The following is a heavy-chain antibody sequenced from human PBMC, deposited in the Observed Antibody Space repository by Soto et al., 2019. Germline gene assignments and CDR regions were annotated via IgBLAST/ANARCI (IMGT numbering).Heavy chain of an antibody. J-gene: IGHJ6*03. Sequence: SETLSLTCTVSGGSISSYYWSWIRQPPGKGLEWIGYIYYSGSTNYNPSLKSRVTISVDTSKNQFSLKLSSVTAADTAVYYCARHVSRVGGWYGYYMDVWGKGTTVTVSS. D-gene: IGHD6-19*01. CDR2: IYYSGST. V-gene: IGHV4-59*08. CDR1: GGSISSYY. CDR3: ARHVSRVGGWYGYYMDV.